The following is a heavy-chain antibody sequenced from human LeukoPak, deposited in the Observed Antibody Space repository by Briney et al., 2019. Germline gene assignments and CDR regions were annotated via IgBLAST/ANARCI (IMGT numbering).Heavy chain of an antibody. J-gene: IGHJ4*02. CDR1: GYSVSSGSYS. V-gene: IGHV4-61*01. CDR3: AREFVGGRSGELGY. CDR2: IYHSGST. Sequence: SETLSLTCTVSGYSVSSGSYSWSWVRQPPGKGLEWIGYIYHSGSTNYKPSLESRVIISVDTPKNQFSLRLISVTAADTALYYCAREFVGGRSGELGYWGQGTLVTVSS. D-gene: IGHD3-10*01.